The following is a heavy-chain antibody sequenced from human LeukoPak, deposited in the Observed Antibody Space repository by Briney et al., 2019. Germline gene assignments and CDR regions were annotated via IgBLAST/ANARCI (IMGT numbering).Heavy chain of an antibody. V-gene: IGHV3-30*02. Sequence: GGSLRLSXAASGFTFSSYGMHWVRQAPGKGLEWVAFIRYDGSNKYYADSVKGRFTISRDNSKNTLYLQMNSLRAEDTAVYYCAKPGLGIAAAGTWSDYWGQGTLVTISS. J-gene: IGHJ4*02. CDR3: AKPGLGIAAAGTWSDY. D-gene: IGHD6-13*01. CDR2: IRYDGSNK. CDR1: GFTFSSYG.